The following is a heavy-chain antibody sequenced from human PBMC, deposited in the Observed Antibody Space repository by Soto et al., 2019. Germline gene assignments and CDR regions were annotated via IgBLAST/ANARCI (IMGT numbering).Heavy chain of an antibody. Sequence: GGSLRLSCAASGFTFSSYSMNWVRQAPGKGLEWVSSISSSSSYIYYADSVKGRFTISRDNAKNSLYLQMNSLRAEDTAVYYCARDLSQVGDIVVVPADYYFDYWGQGTLVTSPQ. CDR2: ISSSSSYI. D-gene: IGHD2-2*01. CDR3: ARDLSQVGDIVVVPADYYFDY. V-gene: IGHV3-21*01. CDR1: GFTFSSYS. J-gene: IGHJ4*02.